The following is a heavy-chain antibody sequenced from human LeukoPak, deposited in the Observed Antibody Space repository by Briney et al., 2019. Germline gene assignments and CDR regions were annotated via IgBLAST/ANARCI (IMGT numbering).Heavy chain of an antibody. CDR2: INHSGSP. CDR3: AREGSSWDPFDY. CDR1: GGSFSDYY. Sequence: SETLSLTCAVYGGSFSDYYWTWIRQPPGKGLEWIGEINHSGSPNNNPSLKSRVTISVDTSKNQFSLKLSSVTAADTAVYYCAREGSSWDPFDYWGQGTLVTVSS. D-gene: IGHD6-13*01. J-gene: IGHJ4*02. V-gene: IGHV4-34*01.